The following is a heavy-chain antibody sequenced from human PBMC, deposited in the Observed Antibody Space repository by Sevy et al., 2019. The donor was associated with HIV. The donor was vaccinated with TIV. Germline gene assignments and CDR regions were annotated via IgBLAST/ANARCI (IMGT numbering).Heavy chain of an antibody. J-gene: IGHJ4*02. V-gene: IGHV4-59*01. CDR2: IYYTGTT. CDR3: ARDHLTSSSGFDY. CDR1: GGSISDYY. Sequence: SETLSLTCTVSGGSISDYYWGWIRQPPGKGLEWLGYIYYTGTTTYNPSLGSRVTISVDTSKNQFSLKVSSVTAADTAVYYCARDHLTSSSGFDYWGQGTLVTVSS. D-gene: IGHD6-6*01.